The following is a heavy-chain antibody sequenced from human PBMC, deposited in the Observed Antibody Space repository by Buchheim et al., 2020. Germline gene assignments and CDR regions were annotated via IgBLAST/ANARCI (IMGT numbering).Heavy chain of an antibody. D-gene: IGHD2-15*01. CDR1: GGSVATLSNY. CDR3: ARLLGGGYQRVDR. J-gene: IGHJ5*02. V-gene: IGHV4-39*07. Sequence: QLQLQESGPGLVKPSETLSLTCTVSGGSVATLSNYWGWIRQPPGKGLEWIANIYFSGTRFYNPSLQTRVTISMDTSKNQFSLKLNSVTAADTAVYYCARLLGGGYQRVDRWGQGTL. CDR2: IYFSGTR.